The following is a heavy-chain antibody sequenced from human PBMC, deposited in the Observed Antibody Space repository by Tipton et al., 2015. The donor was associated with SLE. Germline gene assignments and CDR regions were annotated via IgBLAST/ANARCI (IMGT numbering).Heavy chain of an antibody. CDR1: GFTVTNYG. V-gene: IGHV3-23*03. Sequence: SLRLSCAASGFTVTNYGMMWVRQAPGKGLEWVSVFYSGGDTYYADSVKGRFTVSRDQSKNTVYLQMNSLRVEDTAVYYCGRDPGLRNGMDGWGQGTTVIVSS. CDR2: FYSGGDT. J-gene: IGHJ6*02. D-gene: IGHD4-17*01. CDR3: GRDPGLRNGMDG.